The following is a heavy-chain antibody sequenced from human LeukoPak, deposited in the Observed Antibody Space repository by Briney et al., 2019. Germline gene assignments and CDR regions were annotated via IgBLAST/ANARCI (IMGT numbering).Heavy chain of an antibody. CDR1: GFTFTSSA. Sequence: SVNVSCKASGFTFTSSAVQWVRQARGQRLEWIGWIVVGSGNTNYAQKFQERVTITRDMSTSTAYMELSSLRSEDTAVYYCAADPGFGFGDPTGFDYWGQGTLVTVSS. V-gene: IGHV1-58*01. J-gene: IGHJ4*02. D-gene: IGHD3-10*01. CDR2: IVVGSGNT. CDR3: AADPGFGFGDPTGFDY.